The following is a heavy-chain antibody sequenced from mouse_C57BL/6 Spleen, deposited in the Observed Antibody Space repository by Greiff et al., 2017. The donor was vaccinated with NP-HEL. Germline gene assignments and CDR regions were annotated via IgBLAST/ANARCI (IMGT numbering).Heavy chain of an antibody. Sequence: EVQLQQSGAELVRPGASVKLSCTASGFNIKDDYMHWVKQRPEQGLEWIGWIDPENGDTEYASKFQGKATITADTSSNTAYLQLSILTSEDTAVYYCTTLPLYYYGSSPLAYWGQGTLVTVSA. D-gene: IGHD1-1*01. CDR3: TTLPLYYYGSSPLAY. V-gene: IGHV14-4*01. CDR1: GFNIKDDY. J-gene: IGHJ3*01. CDR2: IDPENGDT.